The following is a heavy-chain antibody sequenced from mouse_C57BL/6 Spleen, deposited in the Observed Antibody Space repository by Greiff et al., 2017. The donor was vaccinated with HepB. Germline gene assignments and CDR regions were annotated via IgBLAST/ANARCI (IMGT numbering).Heavy chain of an antibody. V-gene: IGHV1-82*01. CDR1: GYAFSSSW. Sequence: VQLQESGPELVKPGASVKISCKASGYAFSSSWMNWVKQRPGKGLEWIGRIYPGDGDTNYSGKFKGKATLTADKSASTAYLQLSSLTSEDSAVYFCARETAQATGLAYWGQGTLVTVSA. J-gene: IGHJ3*01. CDR2: IYPGDGDT. D-gene: IGHD3-2*02. CDR3: ARETAQATGLAY.